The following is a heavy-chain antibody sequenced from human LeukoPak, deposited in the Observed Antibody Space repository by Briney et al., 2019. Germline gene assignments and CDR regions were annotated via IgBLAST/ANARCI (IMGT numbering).Heavy chain of an antibody. J-gene: IGHJ4*02. V-gene: IGHV4-34*01. CDR1: GGSFSGYY. D-gene: IGHD5-24*01. CDR3: ETGWEMATIEGLRN. Sequence: SETVSLTCAVYGGSFSGYYWSWIRQPPGKGLVWIGEINHSGSTNYNPSLKSRVTISVDTSKNQFSLKLSSVTVPDTAAYCCETGWEMATIEGLRNWGQGTLATVSS. CDR2: INHSGST.